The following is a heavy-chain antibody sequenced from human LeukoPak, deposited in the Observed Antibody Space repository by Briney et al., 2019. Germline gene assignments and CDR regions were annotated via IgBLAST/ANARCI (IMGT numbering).Heavy chain of an antibody. CDR3: ARLMYYYDSSGYSSAFDI. D-gene: IGHD3-22*01. CDR1: GYSFTSYW. J-gene: IGHJ3*02. V-gene: IGHV5-51*01. Sequence: GESLKISCKGSGYSFTSYWIGWVRQMPGKGLEWMGIIYPGDSGTRYSPSFQGQVTISADKSISTAYLQWSSLKASDTAMHYCARLMYYYDSSGYSSAFDIWGQGTMATVSS. CDR2: IYPGDSGT.